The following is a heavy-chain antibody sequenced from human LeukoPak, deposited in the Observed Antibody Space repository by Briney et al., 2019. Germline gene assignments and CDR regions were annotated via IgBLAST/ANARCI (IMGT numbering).Heavy chain of an antibody. CDR1: GFTFSSYV. D-gene: IGHD3-10*01. V-gene: IGHV3-23*01. J-gene: IGHJ6*02. Sequence: GGSLRLSCAASGFTFSSYVMSWVRQAPGKGLEWVSSIRGGGDATSYADSVKGRFTISRDNSNNTLYLQMNSLRAEDTAVYYCAKHGALDSVYYYYYGMDVWGQGTTVTVSS. CDR2: IRGGGDAT. CDR3: AKHGALDSVYYYYYGMDV.